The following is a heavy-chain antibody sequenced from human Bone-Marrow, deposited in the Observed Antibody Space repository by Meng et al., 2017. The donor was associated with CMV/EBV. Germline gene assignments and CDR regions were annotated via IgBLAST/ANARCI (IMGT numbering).Heavy chain of an antibody. J-gene: IGHJ4*01. D-gene: IGHD6-19*01. CDR1: GGTFSSYT. CDR3: ARSGSGWYGGGIEY. V-gene: IGHV1-69*02. Sequence: SVKVSCKASGGTFSSYTISWVRQAPGQGLEWMGRIIPILGIANYAQKFQGRVTITADKSTSTAYMELSGLTSDDTGLYYCARSGSGWYGGGIEYWGQGSLVTVSS. CDR2: IIPILGIA.